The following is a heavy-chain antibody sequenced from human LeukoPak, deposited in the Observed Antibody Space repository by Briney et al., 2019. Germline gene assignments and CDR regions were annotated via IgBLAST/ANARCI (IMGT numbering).Heavy chain of an antibody. CDR1: GFTFSSYW. J-gene: IGHJ4*02. CDR2: INSDGSST. D-gene: IGHD1-26*01. V-gene: IGHV3-74*01. Sequence: QPGGSLRLSCAASGFTFSSYWMHWVRQAPGEGLVWVSRINSDGSSTTYADSGKGRFTISRDNAKNTLYLQMNSLRAEDTSVYYCARDRDTGSSYENLFEYWGQGSLVTVSS. CDR3: ARDRDTGSSYENLFEY.